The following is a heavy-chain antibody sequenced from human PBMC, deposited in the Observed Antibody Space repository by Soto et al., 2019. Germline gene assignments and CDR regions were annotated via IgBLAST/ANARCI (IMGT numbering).Heavy chain of an antibody. CDR1: GFTFDDYA. CDR3: AKDITSYSYGRDV. CDR2: ISWNSGSI. V-gene: IGHV3-9*01. J-gene: IGHJ6*02. Sequence: EVQLVESGGGLVQPGRSLRLSCAASGFTFDDYAMHWVRQAPGKGLEWVSGISWNSGSIGYADSVKGRFTISRDNAKHPLNLQVNSLRPGETALYYCAKDITSYSYGRDVGGQGTTFTVS.